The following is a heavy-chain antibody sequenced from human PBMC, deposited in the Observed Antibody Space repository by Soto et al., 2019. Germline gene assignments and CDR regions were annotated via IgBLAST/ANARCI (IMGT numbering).Heavy chain of an antibody. Sequence: GGSLRLSCTPSRFSLGSYAMHWVRQAPGKRLEWVGFIRRKDYNGTTEYAPLVKWRFSISRDDSNRISYLQMNSLKTEDTAVYCCASAASMEILGRGTTVAVSS. CDR1: RFSLGSYA. CDR2: IRRKDYNGTT. J-gene: IGHJ6*02. V-gene: IGHV3-49*04. CDR3: ASAASMEI. D-gene: IGHD6-25*01.